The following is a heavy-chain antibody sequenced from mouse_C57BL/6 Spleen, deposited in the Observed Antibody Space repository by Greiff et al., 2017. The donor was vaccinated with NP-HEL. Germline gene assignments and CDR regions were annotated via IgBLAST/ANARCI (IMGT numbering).Heavy chain of an antibody. CDR1: GFNIKDDY. CDR2: IDPENGDT. V-gene: IGHV14-4*01. D-gene: IGHD1-1*01. Sequence: VTLKESGAELVRPGASVKLSCTASGFNIKDDYMHWVKQRPEQGLEWIGWIDPENGDTEYASKFQGKATITADTSSNTAYLQLSSLTSEDTAVYYCTTGTTVVATDYWGQGTTLTVSS. J-gene: IGHJ2*01. CDR3: TTGTTVVATDY.